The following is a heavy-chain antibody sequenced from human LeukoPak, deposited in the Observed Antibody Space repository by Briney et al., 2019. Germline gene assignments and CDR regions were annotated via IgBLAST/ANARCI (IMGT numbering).Heavy chain of an antibody. CDR1: GFTFSSYG. J-gene: IGHJ4*02. D-gene: IGHD1-1*01. CDR2: ISGSGGST. V-gene: IGHV3-23*01. Sequence: GGSLRLSCAASGFTFSSYGMSWVRQAPGKGLEWVSAISGSGGSTYYADSVKGRFTISRDNSKNTLYPQMNSLRAGDTAVYYCARSPTKRVNEDYWGQGTLVTVSS. CDR3: ARSPTKRVNEDY.